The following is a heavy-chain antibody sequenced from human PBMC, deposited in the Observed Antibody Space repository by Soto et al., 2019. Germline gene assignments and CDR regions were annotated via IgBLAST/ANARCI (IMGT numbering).Heavy chain of an antibody. CDR2: IYYSGST. J-gene: IGHJ5*02. Sequence: PAETLSLTCTVSGGSISSYYWSWIRQPPGKGLEWIGYIYYSGSTNYNPSLKSRVTISVDTSKNQFSLKLSSVTAADTAVYYCARNVVGNRNWFDPWGQGTLVTVSS. V-gene: IGHV4-59*08. CDR1: GGSISSYY. D-gene: IGHD1-1*01. CDR3: ARNVVGNRNWFDP.